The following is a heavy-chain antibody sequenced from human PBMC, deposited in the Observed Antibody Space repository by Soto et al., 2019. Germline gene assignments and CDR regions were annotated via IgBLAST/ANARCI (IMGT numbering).Heavy chain of an antibody. CDR2: ISWNSGSI. CDR3: AKDIGTTWDDDAFDI. D-gene: IGHD1-7*01. J-gene: IGHJ3*02. Sequence: DVQLVESGGGLVQPGRSLRLSCAASGFTFDDYAMHWVRQAPGKGLEWVSGISWNSGSIGYADSVKGRFTISRDNAKNSLYLQMNSLRAEDTALYYCAKDIGTTWDDDAFDIWGQGTMVTVSS. V-gene: IGHV3-9*01. CDR1: GFTFDDYA.